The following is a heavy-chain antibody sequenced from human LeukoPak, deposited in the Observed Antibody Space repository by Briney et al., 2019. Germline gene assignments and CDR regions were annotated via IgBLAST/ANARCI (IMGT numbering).Heavy chain of an antibody. Sequence: SETLSLTCTVSGGSISSSSYYWSWLRQPAGKEPEWIGRIYPLETTNYNPSLKSRVAISVDTSKNQFSLKLSSVTAADTAVYYCAREIVAGLGVSFDIWGQGTMVTVSS. CDR3: AREIVAGLGVSFDI. D-gene: IGHD6-19*01. CDR1: GGSISSSSYY. V-gene: IGHV4-61*02. CDR2: IYPLETT. J-gene: IGHJ3*02.